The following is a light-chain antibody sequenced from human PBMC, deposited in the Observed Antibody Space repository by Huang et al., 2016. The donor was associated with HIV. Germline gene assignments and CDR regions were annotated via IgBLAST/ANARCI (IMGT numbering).Light chain of an antibody. J-gene: IGKJ1*01. Sequence: EIVLTQSPVTLSLSPGERAPLSCRASHSISSNLAWFQQKPGLAPRLRIFDASNRATGIPARFSGSGSGTDFALTISSLEPEDFAVYYCQQRGDWPWTFGQGTKVEIK. CDR3: QQRGDWPWT. V-gene: IGKV3-11*01. CDR2: DAS. CDR1: HSISSN.